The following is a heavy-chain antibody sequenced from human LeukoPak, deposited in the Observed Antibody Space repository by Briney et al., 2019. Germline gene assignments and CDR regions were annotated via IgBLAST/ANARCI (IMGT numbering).Heavy chain of an antibody. V-gene: IGHV3-48*02. CDR3: TRDPHALDF. CDR1: GFTFSSYS. CDR2: IRSSSSPI. J-gene: IGHJ4*02. Sequence: GGSLRLSCAASGFTFSSYSMNWVRQAPGEGLEWVAYIRSSSSPIYYADSVKGRFTISRDNAENSLYLQMNSLRDEDTAVYYCTRDPHALDFWGQGTLVTVSS.